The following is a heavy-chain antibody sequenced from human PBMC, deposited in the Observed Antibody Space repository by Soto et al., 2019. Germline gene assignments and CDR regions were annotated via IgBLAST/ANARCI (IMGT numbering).Heavy chain of an antibody. CDR3: ARKSVSQSLDTAMVTPYYFDY. CDR2: IIPIFGTA. CDR1: GGTFSSYA. D-gene: IGHD5-18*01. Sequence: GASVKVSCKASGGTFSSYAISWVRQAPGQGLEWMGGIIPIFGTANYAQKFQGRVTITADESTSTAYMELSSLRSEDTAVYYCARKSVSQSLDTAMVTPYYFDYWGQGTLVTVSS. J-gene: IGHJ4*02. V-gene: IGHV1-69*13.